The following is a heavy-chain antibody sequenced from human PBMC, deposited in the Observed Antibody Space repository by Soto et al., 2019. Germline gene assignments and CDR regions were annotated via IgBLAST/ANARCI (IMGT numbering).Heavy chain of an antibody. CDR1: GGSFSGYY. CDR2: INHSGST. CDR3: ASPVRGVIGAFRY. D-gene: IGHD3-10*01. V-gene: IGHV4-34*01. J-gene: IGHJ4*02. Sequence: QVQLQQWGAGLLKPSETLSLTCAVYGGSFSGYYWSWIRQPPGKGLEWIGEINHSGSTNYNPSLKSRVTTSVDTSKNQFSLKLSSVTAADTAVYYCASPVRGVIGAFRYWGQGTLVTVSS.